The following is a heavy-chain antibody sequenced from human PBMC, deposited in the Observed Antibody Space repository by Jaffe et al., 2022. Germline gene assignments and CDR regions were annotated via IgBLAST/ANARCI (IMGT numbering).Heavy chain of an antibody. Sequence: QVQLQESGPGLVKPSETLSLTCAVSGYSISSGYYWGWIRQPPGKGLEWIGSIYHSGSTYYNPSLKSRVTISVDTSKNQFSLKLSSVTAADTAVYYCARLCTFTRDAFDIWGQGTMVTVSS. V-gene: IGHV4-38-2*01. D-gene: IGHD2-8*01. CDR3: ARLCTFTRDAFDI. J-gene: IGHJ3*02. CDR1: GYSISSGYY. CDR2: IYHSGST.